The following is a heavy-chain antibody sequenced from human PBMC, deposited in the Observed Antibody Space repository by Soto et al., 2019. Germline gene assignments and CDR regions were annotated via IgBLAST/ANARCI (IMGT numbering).Heavy chain of an antibody. CDR2: ISDTGGIT. V-gene: IGHV3-23*01. CDR1: GFTFSNYA. J-gene: IGHJ6*02. Sequence: EVHLLESGGGLIQPGGSLTLSCAASGFTFSNYAMSWVRQAPGKGLEWVSAISDTGGITNYVDSVKGRFTISRDNSKNTLYLQMNSLRVEETAIYYCAKDRQQSKYNGLDVWGQGTTVTVSS. CDR3: AKDRQQSKYNGLDV. D-gene: IGHD1-1*01.